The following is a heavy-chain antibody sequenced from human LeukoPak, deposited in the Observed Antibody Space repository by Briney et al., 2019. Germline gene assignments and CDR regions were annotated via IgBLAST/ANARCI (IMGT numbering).Heavy chain of an antibody. Sequence: GGSLRLSCAASGFTFSNAWMSWVRQAPGKGLEWWVRIKSKTDGGTTDYAGPVKGRFTISRDDSKSTLYRQMNSLKTEDTAVYYCTKNWFDHWGQGTLVTVSS. CDR2: IKSKTDGGTT. J-gene: IGHJ5*02. CDR1: GFTFSNAW. V-gene: IGHV3-15*01. CDR3: TKNWFDH.